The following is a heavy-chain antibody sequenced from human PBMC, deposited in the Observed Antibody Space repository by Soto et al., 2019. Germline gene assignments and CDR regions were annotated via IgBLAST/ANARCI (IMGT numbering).Heavy chain of an antibody. CDR3: ARDTSSWYY. D-gene: IGHD6-13*01. CDR2: ISDNGGTT. Sequence: GGSLRLSCAAPEFTFSNYAMSWVRQAPGKGLEWVSSISDNGGTTYYADSVKGRFTISRDNSKNTLYLQMNSLRAEDTAVYYCARDTSSWYYWGQGTLVTVSS. V-gene: IGHV3-23*01. J-gene: IGHJ4*02. CDR1: EFTFSNYA.